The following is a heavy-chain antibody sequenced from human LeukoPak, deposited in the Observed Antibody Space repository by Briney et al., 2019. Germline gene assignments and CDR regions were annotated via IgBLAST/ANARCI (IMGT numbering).Heavy chain of an antibody. D-gene: IGHD2-2*01. CDR1: GFTVSSNY. Sequence: PGGSLRLSCAASGFTVSSNYMSWVRQAPGKGLEWVSVIYSGGSTYYADSVKGRFTISRDNSKNTLYLQMNSLRAEDTAVYYCAIFQQYRAASNHFDYWGQETLVTVSS. CDR3: AIFQQYRAASNHFDY. CDR2: IYSGGST. V-gene: IGHV3-53*01. J-gene: IGHJ4*02.